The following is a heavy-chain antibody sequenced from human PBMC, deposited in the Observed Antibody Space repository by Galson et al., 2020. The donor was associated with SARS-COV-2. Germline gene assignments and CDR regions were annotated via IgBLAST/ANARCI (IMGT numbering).Heavy chain of an antibody. Sequence: HGESLKISCKGSGYSFTSYWISWVRQMPGKGLEWMGRIDPSDSYTNYSPSFQGHVTISADKSISTAYLQWSSLKASDTAMYYCARRYGAWWSQQYYFDYWGQGTLVTVSS. J-gene: IGHJ4*02. CDR2: IDPSDSYT. CDR3: ARRYGAWWSQQYYFDY. D-gene: IGHD2-15*01. CDR1: GYSFTSYW. V-gene: IGHV5-10-1*01.